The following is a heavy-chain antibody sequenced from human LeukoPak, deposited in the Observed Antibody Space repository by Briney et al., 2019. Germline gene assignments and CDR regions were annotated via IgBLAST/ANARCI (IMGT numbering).Heavy chain of an antibody. CDR2: IYHSGST. CDR3: ARDRKVRGVIIFDY. CDR1: GGSISSGGYS. V-gene: IGHV4-30-2*01. Sequence: KPSETLSLTCAVSGGSISSGGYSWSWIRQPPGKGLEWIGYIYHSGSTYYNPSLKSRVTISVDRSKNQFSLKLSSVTAADTAVYYCARDRKVRGVIIFDYWGQGTLVTVSS. D-gene: IGHD3-10*01. J-gene: IGHJ4*02.